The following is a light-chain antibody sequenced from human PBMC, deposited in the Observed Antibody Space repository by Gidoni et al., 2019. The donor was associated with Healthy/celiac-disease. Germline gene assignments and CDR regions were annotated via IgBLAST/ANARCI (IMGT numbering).Light chain of an antibody. CDR2: GAS. CDR1: QSVSSN. CDR3: QQYNNWPPA. V-gene: IGKV3-15*01. J-gene: IGKJ1*01. Sequence: EIVMTQSPATLSVSPGERATLSCRASQSVSSNLAWHQQKPGQAARLLIYGASTRATGIPARFSGSGSGTEFTLTISSLQSEDFAVYYCQQYNNWPPAFGQGTKVEIK.